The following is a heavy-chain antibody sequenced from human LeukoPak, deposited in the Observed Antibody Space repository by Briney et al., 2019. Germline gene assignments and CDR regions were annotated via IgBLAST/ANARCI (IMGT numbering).Heavy chain of an antibody. V-gene: IGHV5-51*01. CDR2: IYAGDSDT. CDR3: ARNTNGGNSEPGAFDI. J-gene: IGHJ3*02. Sequence: GESLKISCKGSGYSFTSYWIGWVRQMPGKGLEWMGIIYAGDSDTRYSPSFQGQVTISADKSISTAYLQWSSLKASDTAMYYCARNTNGGNSEPGAFDIWGQGTMVTVSS. D-gene: IGHD4-23*01. CDR1: GYSFTSYW.